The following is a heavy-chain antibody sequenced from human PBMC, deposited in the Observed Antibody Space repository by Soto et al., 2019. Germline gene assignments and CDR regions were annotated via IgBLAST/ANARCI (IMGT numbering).Heavy chain of an antibody. CDR2: ISYDGGNA. V-gene: IGHV3-30*03. Sequence: GGSLRLSCAGSGFSFSNHVMHWVRQAPGKGLEWVAVISYDGGNAYYAESVKGRFTVSRDNSKNTMYIEMSSVRGDDTAVYYCARDLTVFGVLNGDSPMDVWGQGTTVTVSS. CDR1: GFSFSNHV. J-gene: IGHJ6*02. CDR3: ARDLTVFGVLNGDSPMDV. D-gene: IGHD3-3*01.